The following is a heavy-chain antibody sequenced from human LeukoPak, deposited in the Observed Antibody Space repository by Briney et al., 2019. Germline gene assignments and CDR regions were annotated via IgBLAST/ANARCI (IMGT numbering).Heavy chain of an antibody. CDR2: MNPNSGNT. D-gene: IGHD6-6*01. CDR3: ARAHIAARLPFDY. Sequence: ASVKVSCKASGYTFTSYDINWVRQATGQGLEWMGWMNPNSGNTGYAQKLQGRVTMTRDTSISTAYMELSRLRSDDTAVYYCARAHIAARLPFDYWGQGTLVTVSS. J-gene: IGHJ4*02. CDR1: GYTFTSYD. V-gene: IGHV1-8*01.